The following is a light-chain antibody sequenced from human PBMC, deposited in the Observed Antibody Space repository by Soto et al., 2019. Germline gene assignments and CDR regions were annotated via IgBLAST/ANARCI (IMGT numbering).Light chain of an antibody. CDR3: CSLTTSHTYV. Sequence: QSALTQPASVSWSPGQSITMSCTGTSRDIGHYDYVSWYQQHPGKAPKLMIYHVTYRPSGVSNRYSGSKSGNSASLTISGLQADDEADYYCCSLTTSHTYVFGSGTKVTVL. CDR2: HVT. V-gene: IGLV2-14*03. CDR1: SRDIGHYDY. J-gene: IGLJ1*01.